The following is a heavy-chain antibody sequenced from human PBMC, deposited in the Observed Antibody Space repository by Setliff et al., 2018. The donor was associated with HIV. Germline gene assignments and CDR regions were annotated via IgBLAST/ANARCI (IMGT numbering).Heavy chain of an antibody. Sequence: SGPTLVNPPQESLTLTCNFSGFSFTTSGVAVGWIRQPPGKALEWLALIYWDDEKRYVPSLQSRLSITKDPSENQVVLTMTNMDPVDTATYYCAHRRGGDRGTNNWFDPWGQGALVTVSA. CDR1: GFSFTTSGVA. J-gene: IGHJ5*02. CDR2: IYWDDEK. CDR3: AHRRGGDRGTNNWFDP. D-gene: IGHD1-1*01. V-gene: IGHV2-5*05.